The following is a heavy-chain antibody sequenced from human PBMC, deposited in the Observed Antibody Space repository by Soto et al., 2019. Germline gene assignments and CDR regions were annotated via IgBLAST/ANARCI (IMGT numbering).Heavy chain of an antibody. V-gene: IGHV4-38-2*01. CDR3: ARGGMRELPRNDAFDI. CDR1: GYSISSGYY. D-gene: IGHD1-26*01. CDR2: IYHSGST. Sequence: LTCAVSGYSISSGYYWGWIRQPPGKGLEWIGSIYHSGSTYYNPSLKSRVTISVDTSKNQFSLKLSSVTAADTAVYYCARGGMRELPRNDAFDIWGQGTMVTVS. J-gene: IGHJ3*02.